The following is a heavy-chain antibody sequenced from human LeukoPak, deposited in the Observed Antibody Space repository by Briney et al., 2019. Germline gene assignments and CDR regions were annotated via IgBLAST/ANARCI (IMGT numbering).Heavy chain of an antibody. CDR2: IYYSGST. CDR1: GGSISSSSYY. Sequence: SETLSLTCTVSGGSISSSSYYWGWIRQPPGKGLEWIGSIYYSGSTYYNPSLKSRVTISVDTSKNQFSLKLSSVTAADTAVYYCASYVAAAGFFGYWGQGTLVTVSS. CDR3: ASYVAAAGFFGY. D-gene: IGHD6-13*01. J-gene: IGHJ4*02. V-gene: IGHV4-39*01.